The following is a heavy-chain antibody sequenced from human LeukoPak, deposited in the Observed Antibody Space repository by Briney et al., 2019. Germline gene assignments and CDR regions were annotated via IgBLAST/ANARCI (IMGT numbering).Heavy chain of an antibody. J-gene: IGHJ4*02. D-gene: IGHD3-10*01. CDR1: GGSISSSSYY. V-gene: IGHV4-39*01. CDR2: IYYSGNT. CDR3: ARTRYYYNSRSYGAPYYFDY. Sequence: KASETLSLTCTVSGGSISSSSYYWGWIRQPPGKGLEWIGSIYYSGNTYYNPSLKSRVTISVDTSKNQFSLKLSSVTAADTAVYYCARTRYYYNSRSYGAPYYFDYWGQGTLVTVSS.